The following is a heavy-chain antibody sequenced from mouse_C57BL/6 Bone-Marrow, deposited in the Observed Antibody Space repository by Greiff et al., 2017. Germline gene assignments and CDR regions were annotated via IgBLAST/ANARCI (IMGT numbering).Heavy chain of an antibody. CDR3: ARRGGLYYAMDY. V-gene: IGHV5-9*04. Sequence: EVKVEESGGGLVKPGGSLKLSCAASGFTFSSYTMSWVRQTPEKRLEWVATISGGGGNTYYPDSVKGRFTISRDNAKNTLYLQMSSLKSEDTAMYYCARRGGLYYAMDYWGQGTSVTVSS. CDR2: ISGGGGNT. J-gene: IGHJ4*01. CDR1: GFTFSSYT.